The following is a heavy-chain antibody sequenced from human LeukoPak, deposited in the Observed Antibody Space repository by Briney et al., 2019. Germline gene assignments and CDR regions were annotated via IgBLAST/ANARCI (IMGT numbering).Heavy chain of an antibody. CDR3: ARDRRGTVVPPSGDYYYYMDV. V-gene: IGHV1-69*05. J-gene: IGHJ6*03. CDR1: GGAFSSYA. Sequence: SVKVSCKASGGAFSSYAISWVRQAPGQGLEWMGGIIPIFGTANYAQKFQGRVTITTEESTSTAYMELSSLRSEDTAVYYCARDRRGTVVPPSGDYYYYMDVWGKGTTVTVSS. D-gene: IGHD2-2*01. CDR2: IIPIFGTA.